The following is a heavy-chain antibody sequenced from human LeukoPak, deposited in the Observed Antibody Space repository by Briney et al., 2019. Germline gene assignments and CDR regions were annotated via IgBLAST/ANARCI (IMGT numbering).Heavy chain of an antibody. D-gene: IGHD6-19*01. CDR3: AKDHSSGWYAFDY. J-gene: IGHJ4*02. Sequence: GGSLRLSCAASGFTFSSYAMSWVRQAPGKGLEWVSAISGSGGSTHYADSVKGRFTISRDNSKNTLYLQMNSLRAEDTAVYYCAKDHSSGWYAFDYWGQGTLVTVSS. CDR1: GFTFSSYA. CDR2: ISGSGGST. V-gene: IGHV3-23*01.